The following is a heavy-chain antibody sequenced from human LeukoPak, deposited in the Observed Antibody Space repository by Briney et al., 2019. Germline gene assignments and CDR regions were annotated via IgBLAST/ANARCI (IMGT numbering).Heavy chain of an antibody. J-gene: IGHJ6*02. CDR3: AGREAVQQPNMIQYHYYYGMDV. D-gene: IGHD6-13*01. CDR2: INHSGST. V-gene: IGHV4-34*01. CDR1: GGSFSGYY. Sequence: SETLSLTCAVYGGSFSGYYRSWIRQPPGKGLEWIGEINHSGSTNYNPSLKSRVTISVDTSKNQFSLKLSSVTAADTAVYYCAGREAVQQPNMIQYHYYYGMDVWGQGTTVTVSS.